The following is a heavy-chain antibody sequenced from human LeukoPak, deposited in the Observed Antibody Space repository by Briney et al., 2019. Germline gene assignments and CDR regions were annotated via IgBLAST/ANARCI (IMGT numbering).Heavy chain of an antibody. V-gene: IGHV1-8*03. Sequence: ASVKVSCKASGYTFTSYGISWVRQATGQGLEWMGWMNPNSGNTGYAQKFQGRVTITRNTSISTAYMELSSLRSEDTAVYYCARRVGAKGKYYFDYWGQGTLVTVSS. D-gene: IGHD1-26*01. CDR2: MNPNSGNT. CDR3: ARRVGAKGKYYFDY. CDR1: GYTFTSYG. J-gene: IGHJ4*02.